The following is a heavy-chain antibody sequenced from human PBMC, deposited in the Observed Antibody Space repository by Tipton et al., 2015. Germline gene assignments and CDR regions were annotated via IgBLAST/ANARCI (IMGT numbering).Heavy chain of an antibody. J-gene: IGHJ4*02. D-gene: IGHD6-19*01. CDR3: ARPVYSSGWSPFDY. CDR2: IYSGGST. Sequence: SLRLSCAASGFTVSSNYMSWVRQAPGKGLEWVSVIYSGGSTYYADSVKGRFTISRDNSKNTLYLQMNSLRAEDTAVYYCARPVYSSGWSPFDYWGQGTLVTASS. CDR1: GFTVSSNY. V-gene: IGHV3-53*01.